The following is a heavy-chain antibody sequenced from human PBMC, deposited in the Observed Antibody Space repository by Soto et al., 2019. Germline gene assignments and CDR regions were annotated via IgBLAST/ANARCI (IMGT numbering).Heavy chain of an antibody. Sequence: VHLLESGGGLVQPGGSLRLACTASGFTFSHYAMSWVRQAPGKGLEWVSAVSGRGGSTKYADSVKGRFIISRDNSNSTLYLQMDSLRGEDTAVYYCAKDSTVTTSLYFYYYGFDVWGQGTTVTVSS. V-gene: IGHV3-23*01. CDR2: VSGRGGST. J-gene: IGHJ6*02. CDR1: GFTFSHYA. CDR3: AKDSTVTTSLYFYYYGFDV. D-gene: IGHD4-17*01.